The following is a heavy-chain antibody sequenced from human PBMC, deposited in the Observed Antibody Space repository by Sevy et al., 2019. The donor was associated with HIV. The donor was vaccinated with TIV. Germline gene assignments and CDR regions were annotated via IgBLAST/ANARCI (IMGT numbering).Heavy chain of an antibody. D-gene: IGHD2-8*01. Sequence: GSLRLSCAASGFTFAKYSMSWVRQAPGKGLEWVSTFSFGCGRINYADSVKGRFTISRDDSKNTLFLQLNSLRAEDTATYFCAREGCTQPHDYWGQGTLVTVSS. CDR2: FSFGCGRI. J-gene: IGHJ4*02. CDR3: AREGCTQPHDY. CDR1: GFTFAKYS. V-gene: IGHV3-23*01.